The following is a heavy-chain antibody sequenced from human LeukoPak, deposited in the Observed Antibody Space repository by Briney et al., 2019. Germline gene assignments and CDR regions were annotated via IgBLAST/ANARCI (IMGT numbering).Heavy chain of an antibody. V-gene: IGHV1-69*13. CDR2: VIPIFGTA. CDR1: GGTFSSYA. D-gene: IGHD3-16*01. CDR3: ARVGDSLPFDP. J-gene: IGHJ5*02. Sequence: ASVKVSCKASGGTFSSYAISWVRQAPGQGLEWMGGVIPIFGTANSAQKFQGRVTITADESTSTAYTELSSLRSKDTAVYYCARVGDSLPFDPWGQGTLVTVSS.